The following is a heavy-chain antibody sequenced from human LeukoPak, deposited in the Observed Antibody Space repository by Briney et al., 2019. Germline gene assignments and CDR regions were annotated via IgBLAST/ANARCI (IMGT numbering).Heavy chain of an antibody. J-gene: IGHJ4*02. V-gene: IGHV1-24*01. CDR1: GYSPSELS. Sequence: PKASVKVSCKVSGYSPSELSMHWVRQAPGKGLEWMGGFDPENGEAVYAQKFQGRVTMTEDTSTDTSYMELNSLKSEDTAVYYCAAGGVYDLLDNWGQGTLVTVSS. CDR2: FDPENGEA. CDR3: AAGGVYDLLDN. D-gene: IGHD2-8*01.